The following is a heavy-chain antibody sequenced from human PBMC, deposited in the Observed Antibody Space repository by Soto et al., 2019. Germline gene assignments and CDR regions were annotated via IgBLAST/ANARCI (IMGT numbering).Heavy chain of an antibody. V-gene: IGHV1-24*01. Sequence: ASVKVSCKXSGYTLTELSMHWVRQAPGKGLEWMGGFDPEDGETIYAQKFQGRVTMTEDTSTDTAYMELSSLRSEDTAVYYCATGTYDSSGYYGAYGMDVWGQGTTVTVSS. D-gene: IGHD3-22*01. CDR1: GYTLTELS. J-gene: IGHJ6*02. CDR2: FDPEDGET. CDR3: ATGTYDSSGYYGAYGMDV.